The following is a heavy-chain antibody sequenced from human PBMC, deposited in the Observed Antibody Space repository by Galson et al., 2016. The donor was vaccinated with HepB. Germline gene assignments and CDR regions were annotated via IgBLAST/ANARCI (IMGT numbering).Heavy chain of an antibody. CDR1: GFTLSDYY. Sequence: SLRLSCAASGFTLSDYYMGWIRQAPGKGLEWVSYISSRSTYSNYADSLKGRFTISRDNAKDSLFLQLNSLTVDDTAIYYCARVGFHWGADYWYFDLWGRGTLVTVSS. V-gene: IGHV3-11*06. CDR2: ISSRSTYS. D-gene: IGHD7-27*01. J-gene: IGHJ2*01. CDR3: ARVGFHWGADYWYFDL.